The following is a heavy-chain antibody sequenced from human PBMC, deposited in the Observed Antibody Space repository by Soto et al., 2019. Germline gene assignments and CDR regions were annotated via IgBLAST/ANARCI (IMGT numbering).Heavy chain of an antibody. CDR3: AHTMPPRVADY. Sequence: QITLKESGPTLVKPTQPLTLTCTFSGFSLTTSGVGVGWIRQPPGKALEWLALIYWDDDKRYSPSLQSRLTIPKDTSKTPVVPTMTNMDPVDTATYSCAHTMPPRVADYWGQGVLVTVSS. D-gene: IGHD2-2*01. CDR1: GFSLTTSGVG. J-gene: IGHJ4*02. V-gene: IGHV2-5*02. CDR2: IYWDDDK.